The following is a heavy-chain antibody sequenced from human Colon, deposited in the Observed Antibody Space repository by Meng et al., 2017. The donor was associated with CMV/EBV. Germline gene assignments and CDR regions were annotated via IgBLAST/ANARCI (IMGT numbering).Heavy chain of an antibody. J-gene: IGHJ4*02. D-gene: IGHD6-6*01. CDR3: ARGDSSSPGEFDY. Sequence: GGSLRLSCAASGFTFSSYSMNWVRQAPGKGLEWVSSISSSSSTIYYANSVKGRFTISRDNAKNSLYLQMNSLRAEDTAVYYCARGDSSSPGEFDYWGQGTLVTVSS. V-gene: IGHV3-48*04. CDR2: ISSSSSTI. CDR1: GFTFSSYS.